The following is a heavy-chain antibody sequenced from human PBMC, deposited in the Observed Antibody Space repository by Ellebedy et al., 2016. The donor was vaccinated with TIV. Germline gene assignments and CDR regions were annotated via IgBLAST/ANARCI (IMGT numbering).Heavy chain of an antibody. CDR2: IHYSGST. CDR1: GGAVSSDGHY. Sequence: PSETLSLTCTVSGGAVSSDGHYWSWIRQPPGKGLEWFGYIHYSGSTDYNPSLRSRFTISVDPSKNQFSLNLSSVTAADTAIYYCARVAYDNNGYYRNLNFDCWGQGILVTVSS. CDR3: ARVAYDNNGYYRNLNFDC. D-gene: IGHD3-22*01. J-gene: IGHJ4*02. V-gene: IGHV4-61*08.